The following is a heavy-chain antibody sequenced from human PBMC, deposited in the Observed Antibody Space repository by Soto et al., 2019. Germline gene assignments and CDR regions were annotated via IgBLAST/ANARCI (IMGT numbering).Heavy chain of an antibody. V-gene: IGHV1-18*01. CDR2: ISGYNGNT. CDR3: ARDVAADEGYYFDY. CDR1: GYAFTSYG. Sequence: QIQLVQSGAEVKQPGASLKLSCKASGYAFTSYGITWVRQAPGHGLEWMGWISGYNGNTRYAHNFQGRLTMTRDTSTSTAYLDLGSLRYDDKAVYFCARDVAADEGYYFDYWGQGTLVTVSS. D-gene: IGHD6-13*01. J-gene: IGHJ4*02.